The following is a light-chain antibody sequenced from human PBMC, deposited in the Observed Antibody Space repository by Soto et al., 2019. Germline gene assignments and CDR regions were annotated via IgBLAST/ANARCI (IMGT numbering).Light chain of an antibody. CDR3: QQYNTYSWT. V-gene: IGKV3-20*01. CDR2: GAS. CDR1: QSVSSSSY. Sequence: EIVLTQSPGTLSLSPGERATLSCRASQSVSSSSYLAWYQQKPGQAPRLLIYGASSRATGIPDRFSGSGSATDFTLTISSLQPDDFATYYCQQYNTYSWTFGQGTKVEI. J-gene: IGKJ1*01.